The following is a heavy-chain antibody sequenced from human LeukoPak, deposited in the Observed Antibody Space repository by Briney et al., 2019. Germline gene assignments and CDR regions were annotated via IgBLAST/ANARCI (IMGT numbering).Heavy chain of an antibody. Sequence: SETLSLTCTVSGDSISTYYWSWIRKPPGKGLEWIGYIYYRVTSDYNPSLKSRVTMSVDMSTRQISLQLSSVTAADTAMYYCARVRNSSGYLFLDYWGQGTLVTVSS. CDR1: GDSISTYY. D-gene: IGHD3-22*01. CDR3: ARVRNSSGYLFLDY. CDR2: IYYRVTS. V-gene: IGHV4-59*01. J-gene: IGHJ4*02.